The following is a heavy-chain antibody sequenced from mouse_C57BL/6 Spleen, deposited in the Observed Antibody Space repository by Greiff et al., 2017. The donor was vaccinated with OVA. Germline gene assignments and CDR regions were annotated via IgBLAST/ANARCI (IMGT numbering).Heavy chain of an antibody. D-gene: IGHD1-1*01. CDR3: ARSNYGSKGFDY. CDR2: INPSTGGT. CDR1: GYSFTGYY. V-gene: IGHV1-42*01. Sequence: VQLKQSGPELVKPGASVKISCKASGYSFTGYYMNWVKQSPEKSLEWIGEINPSTGGTTYNQKFKAKATLTVDKSSSTAYMQLKSLTSEDSAVYYCARSNYGSKGFDYWGQGTTLTVSS. J-gene: IGHJ2*01.